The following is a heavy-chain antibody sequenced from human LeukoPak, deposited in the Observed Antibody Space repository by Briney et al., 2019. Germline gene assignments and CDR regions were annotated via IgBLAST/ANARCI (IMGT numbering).Heavy chain of an antibody. Sequence: SETLSLTCAVYGGSFSGYYWSWIRQPPGKGLEWIGEINHSGSTNYNPSLKSRVTISVDTSKNQFSLKLSSVTAADTAVYYCARGIKSYDILTGYYPYWSQGTLVTVSS. D-gene: IGHD3-9*01. V-gene: IGHV4-34*01. CDR2: INHSGST. J-gene: IGHJ4*02. CDR3: ARGIKSYDILTGYYPY. CDR1: GGSFSGYY.